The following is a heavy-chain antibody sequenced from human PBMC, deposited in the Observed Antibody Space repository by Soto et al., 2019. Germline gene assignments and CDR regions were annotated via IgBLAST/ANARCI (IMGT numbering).Heavy chain of an antibody. CDR3: AQALSISGSCCFQFAP. J-gene: IGHJ5*02. D-gene: IGHD1-26*01. CDR2: ISGSGSGT. V-gene: IGHV3-23*01. CDR1: GFTFSSYA. Sequence: EVQLLESGGGLLQPGGSLRLSCAASGFTFSSYAMTWVRQAPGKGLEWVSIISGSGSGTYYADSVKGRFTISRDNSRNRLTLQMNSLGAGDTAVYYSAQALSISGSCCFQFAPWWQGALVTVSS.